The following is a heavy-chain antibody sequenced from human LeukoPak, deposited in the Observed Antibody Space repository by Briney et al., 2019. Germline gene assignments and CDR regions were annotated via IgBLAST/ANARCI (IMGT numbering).Heavy chain of an antibody. V-gene: IGHV1-8*01. CDR2: MNPNSGNT. CDR1: GYTFTSYD. Sequence: GASVKVSCKASGYTFTSYDIHWVRQATGQGLEWMGWMNPNSGNTGYAQKFQGRVTMTRDTSISTAYMELSSLRSEDTAVYYCARVPQYYYDSSGYYYVNGYFDYWGQGTLVTVSS. J-gene: IGHJ4*02. CDR3: ARVPQYYYDSSGYYYVNGYFDY. D-gene: IGHD3-22*01.